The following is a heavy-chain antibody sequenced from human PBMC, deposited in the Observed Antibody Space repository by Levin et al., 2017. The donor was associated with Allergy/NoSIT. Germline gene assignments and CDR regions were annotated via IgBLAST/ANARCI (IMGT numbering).Heavy chain of an antibody. D-gene: IGHD5-24*01. CDR3: VRDAGDGFNPEIFFDY. J-gene: IGHJ4*02. Sequence: TWVRQAPGQGFEWMGWIGPYNGKTIYAQKFQGRVTLATDTSTRTLYMELRSLRSDDTAMYYCVRDAGDGFNPEIFFDYWGQGTLVTVSS. CDR2: IGPYNGKT. V-gene: IGHV1-18*01.